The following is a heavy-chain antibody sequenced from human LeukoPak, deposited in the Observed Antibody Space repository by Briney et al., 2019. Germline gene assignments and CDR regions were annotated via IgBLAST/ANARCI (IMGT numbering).Heavy chain of an antibody. CDR2: INAGNGNT. D-gene: IGHD2-2*02. J-gene: IGHJ6*02. CDR1: GYTFTSYA. Sequence: ASVKVSCKASGYTFTSYAMHWVRQAPGQRLEWMRWINAGNGNTKYSQKFQGRVTITRDTSASTAYMELSSLRSEDTAVYYCARDSTLSVVVPAAINYYYYGMDVWGQGTTVTVSS. CDR3: ARDSTLSVVVPAAINYYYYGMDV. V-gene: IGHV1-3*01.